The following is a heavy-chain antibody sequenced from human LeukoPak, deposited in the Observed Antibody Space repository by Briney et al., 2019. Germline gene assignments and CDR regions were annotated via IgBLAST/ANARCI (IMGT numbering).Heavy chain of an antibody. CDR2: IYTSGST. J-gene: IGHJ3*02. CDR1: GGSISSYY. CDR3: AREYILTGYDAFDI. V-gene: IGHV4-4*07. D-gene: IGHD3-9*01. Sequence: PSETLSLTCTVSGGSISSYYWSWIRQPAGKGLEWIGHIYTSGSTNYNPSLKSRVTMSVDTSKNQFSLKLSSVTAADTAVYYCAREYILTGYDAFDIWGQGTMVTVSS.